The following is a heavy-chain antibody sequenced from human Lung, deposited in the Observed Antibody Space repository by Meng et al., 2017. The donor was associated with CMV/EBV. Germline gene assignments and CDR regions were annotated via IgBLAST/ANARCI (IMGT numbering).Heavy chain of an antibody. CDR3: ARDYSSIWSGYNSYGLDV. CDR1: GFTFSSYA. Sequence: GESXKIFCAASGFTFSSYAMIWIRQAPGKGLEWVAVISYDGKTTYCVDSVKGRFTIPGDNSKNTVFLQMDSLRPEDAAVYYCARDYSSIWSGYNSYGLDVWGQGTTVTVSS. D-gene: IGHD3-3*01. CDR2: ISYDGKTT. V-gene: IGHV3-30*03. J-gene: IGHJ6*02.